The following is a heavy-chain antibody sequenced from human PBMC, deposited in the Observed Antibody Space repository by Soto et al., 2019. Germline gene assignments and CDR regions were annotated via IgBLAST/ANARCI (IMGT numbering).Heavy chain of an antibody. D-gene: IGHD2-2*01. V-gene: IGHV3-21*06. CDR1: GFTFSDEN. CDR3: ARDSDCHSTSCFFPPHV. CDR2: ISGGGSYI. Sequence: QLVESGGGLVKPGGSLRLSCSASGFTFSDENMSWVRQVPGKGLAWVSGISGGGSYIFYADSVQGRFSISRDNPKNSLLLEMNSLRVEDTAVYYCARDSDCHSTSCFFPPHVWGQGTTVTVSS. J-gene: IGHJ6*02.